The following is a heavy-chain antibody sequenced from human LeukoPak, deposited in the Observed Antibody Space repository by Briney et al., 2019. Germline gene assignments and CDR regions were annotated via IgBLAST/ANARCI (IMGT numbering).Heavy chain of an antibody. CDR2: IRYDGSDK. D-gene: IGHD4-11*01. V-gene: IGHV3-30*02. Sequence: GGSLRPSCAASGFTFSSYGIHWVRQAPGKGLEWVAFIRYDGSDKYYADSVKGRFTISRDNSKNTLYLQMNSLRAEDTAVYYCAETTYDAFDIWGQGTMVTVSS. CDR3: AETTYDAFDI. CDR1: GFTFSSYG. J-gene: IGHJ3*02.